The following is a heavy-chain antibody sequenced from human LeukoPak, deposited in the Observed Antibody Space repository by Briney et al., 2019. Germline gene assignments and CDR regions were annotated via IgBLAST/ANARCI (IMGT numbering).Heavy chain of an antibody. CDR2: INHSGST. D-gene: IGHD3-3*01. V-gene: IGHV4-34*01. J-gene: IGHJ4*02. Sequence: PSETLSLTCAVYGGSFSGYYWSWIRQPPGKGLEWIGEINHSGSTNYNPSLKSRVTISVDTSKNQFSLKLSSVTAADTAVYYCARHGYDFWSTHPPIDYWGQGTQVTVSS. CDR3: ARHGYDFWSTHPPIDY. CDR1: GGSFSGYY.